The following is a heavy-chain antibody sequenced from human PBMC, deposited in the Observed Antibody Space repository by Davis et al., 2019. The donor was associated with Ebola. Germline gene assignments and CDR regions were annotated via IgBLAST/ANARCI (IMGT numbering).Heavy chain of an antibody. J-gene: IGHJ4*02. D-gene: IGHD3-3*01. CDR3: ARSGVWSGYATFDY. CDR1: GGSISSYY. CDR2: IYYSGST. Sequence: PSETLSLTCTVSGGSISSYYWSWIRQAPGKGLEWIGYIYYSGSTNYNPSLKSRVTISVDTSNNQFSLLLRSVTAADTAVYYCARSGVWSGYATFDYWGQGILVTVSS. V-gene: IGHV4-59*01.